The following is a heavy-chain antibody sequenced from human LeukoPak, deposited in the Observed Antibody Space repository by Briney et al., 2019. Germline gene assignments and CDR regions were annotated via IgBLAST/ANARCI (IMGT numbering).Heavy chain of an antibody. J-gene: IGHJ5*02. V-gene: IGHV5-51*01. D-gene: IGHD3-22*01. CDR1: GYTFTSYW. Sequence: GEALKISCKGSGYTFTSYWIGWVRPMPGKGLEWMGIIYPGDSDTRYSPSFQGQVTISVDKSISTAYLQWSSLKASDTAMYYCARLRDSKNWFDPWGQGTLVTVSS. CDR3: ARLRDSKNWFDP. CDR2: IYPGDSDT.